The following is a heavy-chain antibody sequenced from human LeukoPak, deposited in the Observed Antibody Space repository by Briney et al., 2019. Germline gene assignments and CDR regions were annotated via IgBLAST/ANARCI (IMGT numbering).Heavy chain of an antibody. CDR1: GFTFSSYA. D-gene: IGHD3-22*01. J-gene: IGHJ4*02. Sequence: PGGSLRLSCAASGFTFSSYAMHWVRQAPGKGLEWVAVISYDGSNKYYADSVKGRFTISRDNSKNTLYLQMNSLGAEDTAVYYCARENSRDSSGYYYSGFDYWGQGTLVTVSS. CDR3: ARENSRDSSGYYYSGFDY. CDR2: ISYDGSNK. V-gene: IGHV3-30*01.